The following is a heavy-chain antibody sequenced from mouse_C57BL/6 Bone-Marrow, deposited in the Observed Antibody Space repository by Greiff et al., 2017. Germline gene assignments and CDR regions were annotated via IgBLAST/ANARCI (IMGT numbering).Heavy chain of an antibody. CDR2: IYPRSGNT. J-gene: IGHJ2*01. CDR3: ARKGITTVPFDY. D-gene: IGHD1-1*01. Sequence: QVQLKESGAELARPGASVKLSCKASGYTFTSYGISWVKQRTGQGLEWIGEIYPRSGNTYYNEKFKGKATLTADKSSSTAYMELRSLTSEDSAVYFCARKGITTVPFDYGGQGTTLTVSS. V-gene: IGHV1-81*01. CDR1: GYTFTSYG.